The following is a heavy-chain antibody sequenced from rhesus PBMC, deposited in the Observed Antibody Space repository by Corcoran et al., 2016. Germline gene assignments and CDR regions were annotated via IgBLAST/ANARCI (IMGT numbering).Heavy chain of an antibody. CDR1: GASISSYW. Sequence: QVQLQESGPGLVKPSETLSLTCAVSGASISSYWWSWIRQPPGKGLEWIGGINGNGGSTYYHPSLKSRVTISKDASKNQFSLKLSSVTAADTAVYYCASRGYSGYGGQGVLVTVSS. CDR2: INGNGGST. CDR3: ASRGYSGY. J-gene: IGHJ4*01. V-gene: IGHV4-80*01. D-gene: IGHD5-42*01.